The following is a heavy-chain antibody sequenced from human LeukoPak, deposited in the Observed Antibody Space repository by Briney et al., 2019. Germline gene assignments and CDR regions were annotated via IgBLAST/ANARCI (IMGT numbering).Heavy chain of an antibody. CDR3: ARDRVRSSTSCYDV. Sequence: ASVKVSCKASGYTFTTYDINWVRQAPGQGLEWMGWISSYNGNTKYAQKLQGRVTMTTDTSTGTAHMELRSLRSDDTAVYYCARDRVRSSTSCYDVWGQGTTVTVSS. D-gene: IGHD2-2*01. CDR2: ISSYNGNT. CDR1: GYTFTTYD. V-gene: IGHV1-18*01. J-gene: IGHJ6*02.